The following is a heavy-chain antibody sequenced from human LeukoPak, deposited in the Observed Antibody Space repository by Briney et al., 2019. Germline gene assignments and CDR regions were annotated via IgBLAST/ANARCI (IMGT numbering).Heavy chain of an antibody. V-gene: IGHV3-23*01. CDR3: AKDLPPPRVVPLTPPGY. CDR2: ISGSGGST. Sequence: GSLRLSCAASGFTFSSYAMSWVRQAPGKGLEWVSAISGSGGSTYYADSVKGRFTISRDNSKNTLYLQMNSLRAEDTAVYYCAKDLPPPRVVPLTPPGYWGQGTLVTVSS. D-gene: IGHD2-2*01. CDR1: GFTFSSYA. J-gene: IGHJ4*02.